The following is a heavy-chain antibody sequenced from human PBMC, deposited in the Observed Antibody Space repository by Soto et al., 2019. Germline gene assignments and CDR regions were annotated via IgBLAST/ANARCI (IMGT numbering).Heavy chain of an antibody. Sequence: GGSLRLSCAASGFTFSSYDMHWVRQATGKGLEWVSAIGTAGDTYYPGSVKGRFTISRENAKNSLYLQMNSLRAGDTAVYYCARSVAIPRWLRRGGGAYYFDYWGQGTLVTVSS. V-gene: IGHV3-13*01. CDR1: GFTFSSYD. J-gene: IGHJ4*02. D-gene: IGHD3-16*01. CDR3: ARSVAIPRWLRRGGGAYYFDY. CDR2: IGTAGDT.